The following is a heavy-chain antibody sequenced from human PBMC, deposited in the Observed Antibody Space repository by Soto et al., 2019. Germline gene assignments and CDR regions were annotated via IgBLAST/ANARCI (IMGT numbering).Heavy chain of an antibody. Sequence: EVQLLESGGGVVQPGGSLSLSCAASGFTFSSYAISWVRQAPGKGLEWVSATSGSGGSTYYADSVKGRFTISRDNSKNTLYLERNSLRAEDMALYYCEKSNRGEVRGVEVSCMDVWCKGTTATVFS. CDR2: TSGSGGST. V-gene: IGHV3-23*01. CDR1: GFTFSSYA. D-gene: IGHD3-10*01. J-gene: IGHJ6*03. CDR3: EKSNRGEVRGVEVSCMDV.